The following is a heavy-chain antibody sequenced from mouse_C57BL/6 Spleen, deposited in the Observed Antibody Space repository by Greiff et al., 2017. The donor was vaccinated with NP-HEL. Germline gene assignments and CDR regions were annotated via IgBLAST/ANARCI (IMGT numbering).Heavy chain of an antibody. CDR2: IRSGSSTI. CDR1: GFTFSDYG. J-gene: IGHJ2*01. CDR3: ATYYYGSSYYYFDY. D-gene: IGHD1-1*01. Sequence: EVQGVESGGGLVKPGGSLKLSCAASGFTFSDYGMHWVRQAPEKGLEWVAYIRSGSSTIYYADTVKGRFTISRDNAKNTLFLQMTSLRSEDTAMYYCATYYYGSSYYYFDYWGQGTTLTVSS. V-gene: IGHV5-17*01.